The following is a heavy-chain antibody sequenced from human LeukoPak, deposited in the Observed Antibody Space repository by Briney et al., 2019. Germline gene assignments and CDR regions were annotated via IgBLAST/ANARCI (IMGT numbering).Heavy chain of an antibody. J-gene: IGHJ6*03. D-gene: IGHD3-3*01. V-gene: IGHV4-59*01. CDR2: IYYSGST. CDR3: ARGGYDPTYYMDV. CDR1: GGSISSYY. Sequence: PSETLSLTCTVSGGSISSYYWSWIRQPPGKGLEWIGYIYYSGSTNYNPSLKSRVTISVDTSKNQFSLKLSSVTAADTAAYYCARGGYDPTYYMDVWGKGTTVTVSS.